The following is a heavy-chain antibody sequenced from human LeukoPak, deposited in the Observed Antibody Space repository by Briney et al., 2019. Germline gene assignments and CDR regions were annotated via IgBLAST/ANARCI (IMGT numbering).Heavy chain of an antibody. CDR3: ARDRGYDNAFDI. CDR1: GFTFSSYW. V-gene: IGHV3-74*01. J-gene: IGHJ3*02. Sequence: GGSLRLSCEASGFTFSSYWMHWVRQIPGKGLMWVSRINSDGSSTTYADSVKGRFTISRDNAKNTLYLQMNSLRAEDTAVYYCARDRGYDNAFDIWGQGTMVTVSS. D-gene: IGHD5-12*01. CDR2: INSDGSST.